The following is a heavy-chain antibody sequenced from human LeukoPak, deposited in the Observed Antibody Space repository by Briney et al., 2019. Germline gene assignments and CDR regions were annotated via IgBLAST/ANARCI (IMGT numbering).Heavy chain of an antibody. J-gene: IGHJ3*02. CDR3: ARGGITMVRGVGAMLFDI. CDR1: GGTFSSYA. D-gene: IGHD3-10*01. V-gene: IGHV1-69*04. Sequence: SVKVSCKASGGTFSSYAISWVRQAPGQGLEWMGRIIPILGIANYAQKFQGRVTITADKSTSTAYMELSSLRSEDTVVYYCARGGITMVRGVGAMLFDIWGQGTMVTVSS. CDR2: IIPILGIA.